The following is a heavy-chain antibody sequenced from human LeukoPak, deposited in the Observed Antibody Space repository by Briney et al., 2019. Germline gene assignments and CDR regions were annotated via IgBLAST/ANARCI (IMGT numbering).Heavy chain of an antibody. CDR2: ISAYNGNT. D-gene: IGHD3-22*01. CDR3: ARSVVKSKRGYYYFDY. Sequence: ASVKVSCKASGYTFTSYGISWVRQAPGQGLEWMGWISAYNGNTNYAQKLQGRVTMTRNTSISTAYMELSSLRSEDTAVYYCARSVVKSKRGYYYFDYWGQGTLVTVSS. J-gene: IGHJ4*02. V-gene: IGHV1-18*01. CDR1: GYTFTSYG.